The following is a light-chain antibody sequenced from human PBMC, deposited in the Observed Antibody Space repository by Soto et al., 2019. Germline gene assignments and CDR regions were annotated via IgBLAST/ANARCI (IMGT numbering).Light chain of an antibody. J-gene: IGLJ2*01. Sequence: QSVLTQPASVSGSPGQSVAISCTGTSSDIGAYDYVSWYQQHPGKALKLIIYDVNNRPSGISNRFSGSKSGNTASLTVSGLQAEDEADYYCRSYTGSNTIPFGGGTKVTVL. CDR1: SSDIGAYDY. V-gene: IGLV2-14*03. CDR2: DVN. CDR3: RSYTGSNTIP.